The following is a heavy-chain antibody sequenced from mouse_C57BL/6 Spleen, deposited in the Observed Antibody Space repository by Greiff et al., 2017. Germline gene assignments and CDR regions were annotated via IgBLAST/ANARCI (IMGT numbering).Heavy chain of an antibody. V-gene: IGHV5-17*01. CDR3: AWGGFLYYFDY. CDR1: GFTFSDYG. CDR2: ISSGSSTI. Sequence: DVKLVESGGGLVKPGGSLKLSCAASGFTFSDYGMHWVRQAPEKGLEWVAYISSGSSTIYYADTVKGRFTISRDNAKNTLFLQMTSLRSEDTAMYYCAWGGFLYYFDYWGQGTTLTVSS. J-gene: IGHJ2*01.